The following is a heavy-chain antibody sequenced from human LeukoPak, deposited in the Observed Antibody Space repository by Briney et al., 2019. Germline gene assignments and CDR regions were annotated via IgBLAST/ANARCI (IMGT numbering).Heavy chain of an antibody. CDR3: AREGGGDLGRYCSSTSCPFDY. D-gene: IGHD2-2*01. Sequence: VASVKVSCKASGYTFTSYDINWVRQATGQGLEWMGGMNPNGGNTGYAQKFKGRVTMTRNTSISTAYMELSSLRSEDTAVYYCAREGGGDLGRYCSSTSCPFDYWGQGTLVTVSS. CDR2: MNPNGGNT. CDR1: GYTFTSYD. J-gene: IGHJ4*02. V-gene: IGHV1-8*01.